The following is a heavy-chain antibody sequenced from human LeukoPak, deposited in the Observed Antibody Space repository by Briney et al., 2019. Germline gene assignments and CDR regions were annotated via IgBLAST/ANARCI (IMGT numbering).Heavy chain of an antibody. CDR2: INTDGSIT. J-gene: IGHJ4*02. D-gene: IGHD3-10*01. Sequence: GGSLRLSCAASGFTFSDYWIHWVRQAPGKGLVWVSRINTDGSITNYADSVKGRFTISRDNAKNTLYLQMSSLRAEDTAVYYRARDRGPRTGFMVREAYDYWGQGTLVTVSS. V-gene: IGHV3-74*01. CDR3: ARDRGPRTGFMVREAYDY. CDR1: GFTFSDYW.